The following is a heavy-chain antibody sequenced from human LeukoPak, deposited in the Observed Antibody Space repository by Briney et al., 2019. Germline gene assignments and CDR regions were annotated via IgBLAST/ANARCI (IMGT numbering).Heavy chain of an antibody. Sequence: RASVKVSCKASGFTFTSSAVQWVRQARGQRLEWIGWIVVGSGNTNYAQKFQERVTITRDMSTSTAYMELSSLRSEDTAVYYCAAPGGYCGGGSCPQDYYYYGMDVWGKGTTVTVSS. CDR2: IVVGSGNT. CDR3: AAPGGYCGGGSCPQDYYYYGMDV. J-gene: IGHJ6*04. V-gene: IGHV1-58*01. D-gene: IGHD2-15*01. CDR1: GFTFTSSA.